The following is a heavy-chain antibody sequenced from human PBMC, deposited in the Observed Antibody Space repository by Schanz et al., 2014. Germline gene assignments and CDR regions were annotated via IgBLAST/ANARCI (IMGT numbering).Heavy chain of an antibody. V-gene: IGHV1-69*02. J-gene: IGHJ5*02. Sequence: QVQLVQSGAEVKKPGSSVKVSCKASGGTFSTYTISWVRQAPGQGLEWMGRIIPILGIANYAQKLQGRVTITADKSTFTAYMDVSSLRSEDTAVYYCARGRGCTGGSCYSWFDLWGQGTLVTVAS. CDR3: ARGRGCTGGSCYSWFDL. CDR2: IIPILGIA. CDR1: GGTFSTYT. D-gene: IGHD2-15*01.